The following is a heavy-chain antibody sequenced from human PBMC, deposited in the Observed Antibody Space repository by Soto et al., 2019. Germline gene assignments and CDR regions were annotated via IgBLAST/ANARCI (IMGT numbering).Heavy chain of an antibody. D-gene: IGHD6-13*01. Sequence: EVQLLESGGGLVQPGGSLRLSCAASGFTFSSYAMSWVRQAPGKGLEWVSGISWNSGSIGYADSVKGRFTISRDNAKNSLYLQMNSLRAEDTALYYCAKDIWQQLEGWFDPWGQGTLVTVSS. V-gene: IGHV3-9*01. J-gene: IGHJ5*02. CDR2: ISWNSGSI. CDR3: AKDIWQQLEGWFDP. CDR1: GFTFSSYA.